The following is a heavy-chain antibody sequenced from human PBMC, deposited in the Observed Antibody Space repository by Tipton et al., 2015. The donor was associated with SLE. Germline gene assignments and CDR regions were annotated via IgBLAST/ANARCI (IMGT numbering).Heavy chain of an antibody. CDR3: ARGSRWFDDFWSGYPLGNWFDP. CDR2: IYTSGST. D-gene: IGHD3-3*01. V-gene: IGHV4-4*07. J-gene: IGHJ5*02. Sequence: VKPSETLSVTCTVSDGSISSYCWSWIRQPPGKGLEWIGRIYTSGSTNYNRSLKSRVTISVDTSKNQFSLKLSSVTAADTAIYYCARGSRWFDDFWSGYPLGNWFDPWGQGTLVTVSS. CDR1: DGSISSYC.